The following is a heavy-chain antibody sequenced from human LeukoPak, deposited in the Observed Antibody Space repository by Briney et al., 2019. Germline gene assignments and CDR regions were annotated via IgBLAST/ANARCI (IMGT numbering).Heavy chain of an antibody. Sequence: GGSLRLSCTASGFTFSGYWMHWVRQAPGKGLEWVSSITVNGGGISYADSVKGRFTISRDNSKNTLYLQMNSLRAEDTAVYYCAKDPNGDYVGAFDGWDQGTRVTVSS. J-gene: IGHJ3*01. CDR2: ITVNGGGI. D-gene: IGHD4-17*01. CDR1: GFTFSGYW. V-gene: IGHV3-23*01. CDR3: AKDPNGDYVGAFDG.